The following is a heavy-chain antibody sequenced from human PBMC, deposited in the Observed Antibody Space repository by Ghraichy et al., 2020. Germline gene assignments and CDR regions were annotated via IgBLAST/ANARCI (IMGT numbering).Heavy chain of an antibody. D-gene: IGHD4-17*01. V-gene: IGHV3-21*01. Sequence: GGSLRLSCAASGFTFSSYSMNWLRQAPGKGLEWVSSISSSSSYIYYADSVKGRFTISRDNAKNSLYLQMNSLRAEDTAVYYCARDQRYYGDYVATDAFDIWGQGTMVTVSS. J-gene: IGHJ3*02. CDR2: ISSSSSYI. CDR3: ARDQRYYGDYVATDAFDI. CDR1: GFTFSSYS.